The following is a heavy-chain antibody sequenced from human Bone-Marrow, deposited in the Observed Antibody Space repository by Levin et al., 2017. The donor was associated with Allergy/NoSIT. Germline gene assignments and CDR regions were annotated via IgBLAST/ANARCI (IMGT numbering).Heavy chain of an antibody. CDR3: AKNYLVVPAAMLYFRYYGLDV. J-gene: IGHJ6*02. D-gene: IGHD2-2*01. Sequence: GESLKISCAASGFTFDRYGLSWVRQAPGKGLEWVSGIRGGGARTKYADSVEGRFTISRDNADKMLYLQMNSLRVEDTAIYYCAKNYLVVPAAMLYFRYYGLDVWGQGTTVTVSS. CDR2: IRGGGART. CDR1: GFTFDRYG. V-gene: IGHV3-23*01.